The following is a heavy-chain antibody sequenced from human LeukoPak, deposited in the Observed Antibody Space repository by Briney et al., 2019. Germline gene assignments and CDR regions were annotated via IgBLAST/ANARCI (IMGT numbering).Heavy chain of an antibody. Sequence: ASVKVSCKASGYTFTSYGISWVRQAPGQGLVWMGWISAYNGNTNYAQKLQGRVTMTTDTSTSTAYMELRSLRSDDTAVYYCARERDSSSWFEVSFDPWGQGTLVTVSS. V-gene: IGHV1-18*01. CDR3: ARERDSSSWFEVSFDP. J-gene: IGHJ5*02. D-gene: IGHD6-13*01. CDR1: GYTFTSYG. CDR2: ISAYNGNT.